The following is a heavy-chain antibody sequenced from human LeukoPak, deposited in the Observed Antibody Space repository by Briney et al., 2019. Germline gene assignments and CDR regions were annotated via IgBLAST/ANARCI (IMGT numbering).Heavy chain of an antibody. D-gene: IGHD3-3*01. J-gene: IGHJ4*02. CDR3: ARAVSLDYDSWSGYSQPDY. CDR2: INPNSGGT. Sequence: ASVKVSCKASGYTFTGYYMHWVRQAPGQGLEWMGWINPNSGGTNYAQKFQGRVTMTRDTSISTAYMELSRLRSDDTAVYYCARAVSLDYDSWSGYSQPDYWGQGTLVTVSS. CDR1: GYTFTGYY. V-gene: IGHV1-2*02.